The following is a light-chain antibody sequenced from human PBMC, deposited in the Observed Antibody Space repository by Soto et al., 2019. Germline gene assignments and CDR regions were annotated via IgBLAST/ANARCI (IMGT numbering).Light chain of an antibody. V-gene: IGKV3-11*01. J-gene: IGKJ1*01. CDR2: DAS. CDR1: QSVSSY. Sequence: EIVLTQSPATLSLSPGERATLSCRASQSVSSYLAWYQQKPGQAPRLLIYDASNRATGIPARFSGSGSGTDFTLTISSLEPEDFAVYYCQQRSNWPGTFGQGTEVEIK. CDR3: QQRSNWPGT.